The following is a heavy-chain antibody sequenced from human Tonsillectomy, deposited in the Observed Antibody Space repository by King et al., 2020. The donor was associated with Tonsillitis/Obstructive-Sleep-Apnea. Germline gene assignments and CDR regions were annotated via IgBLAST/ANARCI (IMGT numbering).Heavy chain of an antibody. Sequence: FTLKESGPTLLKPTQTLPLTCTFSGFSFTTLGVGVGWISQPPGKALEWLALIYCDGDKRYSPSLKSRLTITKDPPKNQVVFTMTNMDPVDTATYFCAHPSSLRAFDYWGQGTLVTVSS. J-gene: IGHJ4*02. CDR3: AHPSSLRAFDY. CDR1: GFSFTTLGVG. V-gene: IGHV2-5*02. CDR2: IYCDGDK.